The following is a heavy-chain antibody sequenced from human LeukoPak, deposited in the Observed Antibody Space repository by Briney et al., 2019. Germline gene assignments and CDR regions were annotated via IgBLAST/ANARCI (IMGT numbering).Heavy chain of an antibody. D-gene: IGHD2-21*02. CDR3: ARETDPFDP. CDR1: GGSITNSSCY. V-gene: IGHV4-39*07. Sequence: SSETLSLTCTVSGGSITNSSCYWGWIRQPPGKGLEWIGSIYYSGTTYYNPALQSRVAISLDTSRNQFSLKLTSVFAADTAVYYCARETDPFDPWGQGTLVTVSS. CDR2: IYYSGTT. J-gene: IGHJ5*02.